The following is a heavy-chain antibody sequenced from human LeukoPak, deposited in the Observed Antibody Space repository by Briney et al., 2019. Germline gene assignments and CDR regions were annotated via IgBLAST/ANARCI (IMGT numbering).Heavy chain of an antibody. CDR2: IYPRDGST. J-gene: IGHJ5*02. V-gene: IGHV1-46*01. CDR3: ARGRYCSSTSCSHNWFDP. D-gene: IGHD2-2*01. CDR1: GYTFTSNY. Sequence: ASVKVSCKASGYTFTSNYIHWVRQAPGQGLKWMGMIYPRDGSTSYAQKFQGRVTVTRDTSTSTVHMELSGLRSEDTAVYYCARGRYCSSTSCSHNWFDPWGQGTLVTVSS.